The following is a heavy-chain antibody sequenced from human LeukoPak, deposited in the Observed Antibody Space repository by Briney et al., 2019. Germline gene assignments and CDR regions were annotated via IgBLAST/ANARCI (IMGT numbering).Heavy chain of an antibody. CDR1: GFAFSGSA. D-gene: IGHD3-22*01. CDR3: TRRYYYDSSGSYQGDF. Sequence: PGGSLKLSCVASGFAFSGSAMHWVRRASGKGLEWVGRIRSKANSYATSYAASVNGRFTISRDDSKNTAYLQMNSLKTEDTAVYYCTRRYYYDSSGSYQGDFWGQGTLVTVSS. V-gene: IGHV3-73*01. J-gene: IGHJ4*02. CDR2: IRSKANSYAT.